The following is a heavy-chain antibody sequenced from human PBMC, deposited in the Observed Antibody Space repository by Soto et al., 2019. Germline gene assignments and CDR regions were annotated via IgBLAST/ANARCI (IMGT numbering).Heavy chain of an antibody. Sequence: QLHLVQSGAVVKKPGASVTVSCSASGYPVTAYYMHWVRQAPGRGLEWMGGINPATGAPKYTQTFPGRVTMTGDTSKSTVFMELSGLPSEDPAVFYCARGGGVGVAGSAAFDMWGQGTLVTVSS. CDR3: ARGGGVGVAGSAAFDM. V-gene: IGHV1-2*02. D-gene: IGHD3-3*01. J-gene: IGHJ3*02. CDR1: GYPVTAYY. CDR2: INPATGAP.